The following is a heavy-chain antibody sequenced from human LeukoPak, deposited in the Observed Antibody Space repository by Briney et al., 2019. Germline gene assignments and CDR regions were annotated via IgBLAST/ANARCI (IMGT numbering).Heavy chain of an antibody. CDR3: ARFSSGCSESSCYLTN. D-gene: IGHD2-2*01. CDR2: IYSSGTT. J-gene: IGHJ4*02. CDR1: GGSLSSRY. Sequence: PSETLSLTCSVSGGSLSSRYWSWIRQPPGKEMELIGHIYSSGTTYYNPPVGSRVTISLQTPKNQFSLRLNSVTTADTAVYYCARFSSGCSESSCYLTNWGQGTLVIVSS. V-gene: IGHV4-59*11.